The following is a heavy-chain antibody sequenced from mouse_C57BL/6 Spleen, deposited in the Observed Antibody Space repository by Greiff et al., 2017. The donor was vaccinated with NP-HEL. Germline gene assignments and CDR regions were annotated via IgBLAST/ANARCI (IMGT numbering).Heavy chain of an antibody. CDR3: ARNYDYDVGSFAY. J-gene: IGHJ3*01. CDR1: GYTFTDYY. CDR2: INPYNGGT. D-gene: IGHD2-4*01. V-gene: IGHV1-19*01. Sequence: EVQLQQSGPVLVKPGASVKMSCKASGYTFTDYYMNWVKQSHGKSLEWIGVINPYNGGTSYNKKFKGKATLTVDKSSDTAYMELNSLTSEDSAVYYCARNYDYDVGSFAYWGQGTLVTVSA.